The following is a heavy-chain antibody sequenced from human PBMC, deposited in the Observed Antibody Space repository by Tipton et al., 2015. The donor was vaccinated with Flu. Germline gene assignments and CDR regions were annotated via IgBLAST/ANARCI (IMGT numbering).Heavy chain of an antibody. Sequence: SLRLSCAASGFIFSDSYMSWIRQAPGKGLEWVSYTSGSGRFIYYADSVKGRFTISRDNAKNSLYLQMDSLKAEDTAVYYCARDPVVTIAVPVCWGRGTLFTVSS. V-gene: IGHV3-11*01. D-gene: IGHD5-12*01. CDR2: TSGSGRFI. J-gene: IGHJ4*02. CDR1: GFIFSDSY. CDR3: ARDPVVTIAVPVC.